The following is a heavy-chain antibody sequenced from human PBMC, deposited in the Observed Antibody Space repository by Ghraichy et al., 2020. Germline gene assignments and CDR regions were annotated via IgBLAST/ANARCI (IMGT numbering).Heavy chain of an antibody. J-gene: IGHJ4*02. Sequence: SQTLSLTCTVSGGSISSYYWSWIRQPPGKGLEWIGYIYYSGSTNYNPSLKSRVTISVDTSKNQFSLKLSSVTAADTAVYYCARASRDILTGYLYYFDYWGQGTLVTVSS. D-gene: IGHD3-9*01. CDR3: ARASRDILTGYLYYFDY. CDR1: GGSISSYY. CDR2: IYYSGST. V-gene: IGHV4-59*01.